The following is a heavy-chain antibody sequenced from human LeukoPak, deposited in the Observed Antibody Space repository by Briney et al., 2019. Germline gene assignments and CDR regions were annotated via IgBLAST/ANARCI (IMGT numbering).Heavy chain of an antibody. V-gene: IGHV3-7*01. CDR1: GLTFSGYW. CDR3: VRERDIGSGFDY. J-gene: IGHJ4*02. Sequence: GGSLRLSCAASGLTFSGYWMSWVRQAPGKGLEWVANIKQDGSERYYVDSVKGRFTISRDNAKNSLYLQMSSLRAEDTAVFYCVRERDIGSGFDYWGQGTLVTVSS. D-gene: IGHD5-12*01. CDR2: IKQDGSER.